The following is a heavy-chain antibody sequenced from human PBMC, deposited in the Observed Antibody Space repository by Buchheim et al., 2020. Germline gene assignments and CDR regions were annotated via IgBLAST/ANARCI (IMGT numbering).Heavy chain of an antibody. V-gene: IGHV4-34*01. CDR1: GGSFSGYY. J-gene: IGHJ6*02. CDR3: ARGSRDYDILTGYPNGAGSMDV. CDR2: INHSGST. Sequence: QVQLQQWGAGLLKLSETLSLTCAVYGGSFSGYYWSWIRQPPGKGLEWIGEINHSGSTNYNPSLKSRVTISVDTSKNQFSLKLSSVTAADTAVYYCARGSRDYDILTGYPNGAGSMDVWGQGTT. D-gene: IGHD3-9*01.